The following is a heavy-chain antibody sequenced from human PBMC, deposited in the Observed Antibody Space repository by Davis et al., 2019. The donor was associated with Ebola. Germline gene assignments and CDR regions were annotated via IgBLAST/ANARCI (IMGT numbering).Heavy chain of an antibody. V-gene: IGHV4-61*08. Sequence: SETLSLTCTVSGGSVSSGGHYWSCIRQPPGKGLEWIAYIYYSGSTHYNPSLKSRATISVDTSRNQFSLRLSSVTAADTAVYYCAVYTVVVTDIRAENFQHWGQGTLATVSS. D-gene: IGHD2-21*02. CDR1: GGSVSSGGHY. CDR3: AVYTVVVTDIRAENFQH. J-gene: IGHJ1*01. CDR2: IYYSGST.